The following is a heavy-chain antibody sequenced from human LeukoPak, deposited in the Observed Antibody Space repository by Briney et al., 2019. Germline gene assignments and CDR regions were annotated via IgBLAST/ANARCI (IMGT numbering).Heavy chain of an antibody. J-gene: IGHJ4*02. V-gene: IGHV3-11*05. CDR1: GFTFSDYY. CDR2: ISSSSSYT. D-gene: IGHD6-13*01. CDR3: ARAPDGIAAGTFDY. Sequence: GGSLRLSCTASGFTFSDYYMSWIRQAPGKGLEWVSYISSSSSYTNYADSVKGRFTISRDNAKNSLYLQMNSLRAEDTALYYCARAPDGIAAGTFDYWGQGTLVTVSS.